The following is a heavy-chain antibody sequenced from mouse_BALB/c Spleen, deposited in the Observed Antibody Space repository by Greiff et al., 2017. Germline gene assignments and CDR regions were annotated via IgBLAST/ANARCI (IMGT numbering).Heavy chain of an antibody. Sequence: QVQLQQSGAELARPGASMKMSCKASGYTFTSYTMHWVKQRPGQGLEWIGYINPSSGYTNYNQKFKDKATLTADKSSSTAYMHLSSLTSEDSAVYYCAREGPVVGFDYWGQGTTLTVSS. J-gene: IGHJ2*01. V-gene: IGHV1-4*01. CDR1: GYTFTSYT. CDR3: AREGPVVGFDY. CDR2: INPSSGYT.